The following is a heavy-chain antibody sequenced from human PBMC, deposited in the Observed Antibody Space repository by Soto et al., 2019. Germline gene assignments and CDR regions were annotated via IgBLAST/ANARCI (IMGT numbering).Heavy chain of an antibody. CDR2: ISSSSSTI. V-gene: IGHV3-48*02. Sequence: EVQLVESGGGLVQPGGSLRLSCAASGFTFSSYSMNWVRQAPGKGLEWVSYISSSSSTIYYADSVKGRFTISRDNAKNSLYLQMNSLRDEDTAAYYCASLLGGYSYGPRYYYYGMDVWGQGTTVTVSS. D-gene: IGHD5-18*01. CDR1: GFTFSSYS. J-gene: IGHJ6*02. CDR3: ASLLGGYSYGPRYYYYGMDV.